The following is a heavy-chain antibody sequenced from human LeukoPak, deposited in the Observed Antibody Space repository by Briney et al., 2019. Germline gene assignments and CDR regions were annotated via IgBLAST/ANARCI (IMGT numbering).Heavy chain of an antibody. D-gene: IGHD3-22*01. J-gene: IGHJ3*02. Sequence: WETLSLTCAVYGGSFSGYYWSWIRQPPGKGLEWIGEINHSGSTNYNPSLKSRVTISVDTSKNQFSLKLSSVTAADTAVYYCARNVYYYDSSGYYGEAFDIWGQGTMVTVSS. CDR3: ARNVYYYDSSGYYGEAFDI. V-gene: IGHV4-34*01. CDR2: INHSGST. CDR1: GGSFSGYY.